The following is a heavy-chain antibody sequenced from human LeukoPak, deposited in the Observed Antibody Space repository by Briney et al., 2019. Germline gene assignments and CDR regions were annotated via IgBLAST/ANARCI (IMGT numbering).Heavy chain of an antibody. V-gene: IGHV3-53*01. CDR1: GFTVSSYY. Sequence: GGSLRLSCVASGFTVSSYYVSWVRQSPGKGLEWVSVIYSGGSTYYADSVEGRFTVSRDNSKNTLYLEMKSLRAEDTAVYYCARDLHPRLTGYFDYWGQGTLVTVSS. CDR2: IYSGGST. D-gene: IGHD3-16*01. J-gene: IGHJ4*02. CDR3: ARDLHPRLTGYFDY.